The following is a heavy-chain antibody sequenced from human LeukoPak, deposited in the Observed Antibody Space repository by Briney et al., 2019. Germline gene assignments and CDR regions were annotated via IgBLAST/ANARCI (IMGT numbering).Heavy chain of an antibody. Sequence: GGSLRLSCAASGFTFSSYWMSWVRQAPGKGLEWVANIKQDGSEKYYVDSVKGRFTISRDNAKNSLYLQMNSLRAEDTAVYYCARGSYYGSGSYYYYYYYYYMDVWGKGITVTVSS. CDR1: GFTFSSYW. D-gene: IGHD3-10*01. CDR2: IKQDGSEK. CDR3: ARGSYYGSGSYYYYYYYYYMDV. J-gene: IGHJ6*03. V-gene: IGHV3-7*01.